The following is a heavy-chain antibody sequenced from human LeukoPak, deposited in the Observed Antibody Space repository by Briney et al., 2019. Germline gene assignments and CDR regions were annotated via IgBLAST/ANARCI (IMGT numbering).Heavy chain of an antibody. D-gene: IGHD2-15*01. Sequence: PGGSLRLSCAASRFTFSSFWMSWVRQAPGKGLEWVATIKHDGSGKYYLDSVKGRLTISRDNAKNSLYLQMNGLRAEDTAVYYCAREGADTGYGMDVWGQGTTVTVSS. CDR3: AREGADTGYGMDV. V-gene: IGHV3-7*04. J-gene: IGHJ6*02. CDR1: RFTFSSFW. CDR2: IKHDGSGK.